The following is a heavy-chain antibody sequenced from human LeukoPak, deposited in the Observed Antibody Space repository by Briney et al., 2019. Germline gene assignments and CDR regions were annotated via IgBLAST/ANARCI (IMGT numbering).Heavy chain of an antibody. CDR1: GGSISSSSYY. J-gene: IGHJ4*02. CDR3: AREDCSSTSCYPDY. CDR2: IYYSGST. V-gene: IGHV4-39*07. Sequence: TSETLSLTCTVSGGSISSSSYYWGWIRQPPGKGLEWIGSIYYSGSTYYNPSLKSRVTISVDTSKNQFSLKLSSVTAADTAVYYCAREDCSSTSCYPDYWGQGTLVTVSS. D-gene: IGHD2-2*01.